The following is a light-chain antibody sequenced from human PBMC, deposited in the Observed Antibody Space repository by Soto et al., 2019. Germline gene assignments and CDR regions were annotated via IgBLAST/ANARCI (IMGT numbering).Light chain of an antibody. CDR1: ESVTNY. CDR3: QHRSDWPWT. V-gene: IGKV3-11*01. J-gene: IGKJ1*01. Sequence: EIVLTQSPATLSLSPGERGTLSCRASESVTNYLAWYQQKPGQAPRLLVYDVSNRATGIPARFSGGASGKDSTPTISHLAPEDAAVYYCQHRSDWPWTFGQGTKVDIK. CDR2: DVS.